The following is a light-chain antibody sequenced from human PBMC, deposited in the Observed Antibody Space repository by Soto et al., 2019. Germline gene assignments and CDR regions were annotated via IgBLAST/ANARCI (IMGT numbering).Light chain of an antibody. CDR1: QGIINY. CDR2: GAS. Sequence: IQLTQSPSSLSASMGDRVTITCRASQGIINYLAWYQQKPGKAPKLLIYGASTLQGGVPSRFSGSGSGTDFTLTVSSMQTADPAHYYCQQLLMYPPTFGPGTKVDIK. CDR3: QQLLMYPPT. J-gene: IGKJ3*01. V-gene: IGKV1-9*01.